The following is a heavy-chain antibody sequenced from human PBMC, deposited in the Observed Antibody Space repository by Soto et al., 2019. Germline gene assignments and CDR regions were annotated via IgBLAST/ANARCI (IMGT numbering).Heavy chain of an antibody. CDR3: ARHHTKSGRIVPKLRAVDY. V-gene: IGHV4-39*01. D-gene: IGHD5-12*01. Sequence: QLQLQESGPGLVKPSETLSLTCTVSSGSVSSSSSYWGWIRQPPGKGLEWIGSIYYSGSTYYNPSLKSRVTISVDTSKNQFSLQLSSVTAADTAVYYCARHHTKSGRIVPKLRAVDYWGQGTLVTVSS. J-gene: IGHJ4*02. CDR2: IYYSGST. CDR1: SGSVSSSSSY.